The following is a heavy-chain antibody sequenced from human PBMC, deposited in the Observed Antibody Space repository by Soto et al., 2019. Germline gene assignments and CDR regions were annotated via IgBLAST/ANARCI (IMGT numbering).Heavy chain of an antibody. CDR3: ARGHSARIAAAGGLWSYHYGMDV. CDR1: GDSVSSNSAA. J-gene: IGHJ6*02. V-gene: IGHV6-1*01. D-gene: IGHD6-13*01. Sequence: SQTLSLTCAISGDSVSSNSAAWNWIRQSPSRGLEWLGRTYYRSKWYNDYAVSVKSRITINPDTSKNQFSLQLNSVTHEETAVYYCARGHSARIAAAGGLWSYHYGMDVSGQGTTVIVSS. CDR2: TYYRSKWYN.